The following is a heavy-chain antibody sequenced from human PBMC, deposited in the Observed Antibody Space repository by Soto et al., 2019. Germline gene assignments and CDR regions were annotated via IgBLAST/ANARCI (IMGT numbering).Heavy chain of an antibody. CDR3: AKPLWDGYNLLRLIYFDY. CDR1: GFTFSSYG. D-gene: IGHD5-12*01. CDR2: ISYDGSNT. V-gene: IGHV3-30*18. J-gene: IGHJ4*02. Sequence: QVQLVESGGGVVQPGRSLRLSCAASGFTFSSYGMHWVRQAPGKGLEWVAVISYDGSNTYYADSVKGRFTISRDSSKNTLYLQMNSLRAEDTAVYYCAKPLWDGYNLLRLIYFDYWGQGTLVTVSS.